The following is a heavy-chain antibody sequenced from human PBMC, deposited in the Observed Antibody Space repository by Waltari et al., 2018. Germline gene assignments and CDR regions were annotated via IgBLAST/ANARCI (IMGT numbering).Heavy chain of an antibody. CDR1: GGSISSRSYY. Sequence: QLQLQESGPGLVKPSETLSLTCTVSGGSISSRSYYWGWIRQPPGQGLEWIGSIYYSGSTYYNPSLKSRVTISVDTSKNQFSLKLSSVTAADTAVYYCARIESSYYYDSSGDEYFDYWGQGTLVTVSS. CDR2: IYYSGST. V-gene: IGHV4-39*07. CDR3: ARIESSYYYDSSGDEYFDY. D-gene: IGHD3-22*01. J-gene: IGHJ4*02.